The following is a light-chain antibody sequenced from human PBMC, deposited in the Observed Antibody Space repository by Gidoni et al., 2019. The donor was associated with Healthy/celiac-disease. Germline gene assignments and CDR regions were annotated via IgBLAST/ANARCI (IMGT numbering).Light chain of an antibody. CDR1: QSISSW. V-gene: IGKV1-5*03. CDR2: KAS. Sequence: DIQMTQSPSTLSASVGDRVTITCRASQSISSWLAWYQLKPGKAPKLLIYKASSLESGVPSRFSGSGSGTEFTLTISSLQPYDFATYYCQQYNSSLFTFXPXTKVDIK. CDR3: QQYNSSLFT. J-gene: IGKJ3*01.